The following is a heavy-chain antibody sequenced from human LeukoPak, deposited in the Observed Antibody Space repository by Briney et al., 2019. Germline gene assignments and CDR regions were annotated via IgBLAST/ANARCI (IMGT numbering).Heavy chain of an antibody. J-gene: IGHJ5*02. D-gene: IGHD3-10*01. CDR1: GYSFTSYW. CDR3: ARNDYGSGSYYSWFDP. Sequence: LGESLKISCKGSGYSFTSYWIGWVRQMPGKGLEWMGIIYPGDSDTRYSPSFQGQVTISADKSISTAYLQWSSLKASDTAMYYCARNDYGSGSYYSWFDPWGQGTLVTVSS. CDR2: IYPGDSDT. V-gene: IGHV5-51*01.